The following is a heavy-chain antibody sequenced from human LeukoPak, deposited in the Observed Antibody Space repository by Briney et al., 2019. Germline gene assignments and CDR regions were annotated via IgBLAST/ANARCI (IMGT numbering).Heavy chain of an antibody. CDR1: GFTFSSYS. J-gene: IGHJ3*02. CDR3: ARVQYYYDATDAFDI. Sequence: GALRLSCAASGFTFSSYSMNWVRQAPGKGLEWVSSISSSSSYIYYADSVKGRFTISRDNAKNSLYLQMNSLRAEDTAVYYCARVQYYYDATDAFDIWGQGTMVTVSS. CDR2: ISSSSSYI. V-gene: IGHV3-21*01. D-gene: IGHD3-22*01.